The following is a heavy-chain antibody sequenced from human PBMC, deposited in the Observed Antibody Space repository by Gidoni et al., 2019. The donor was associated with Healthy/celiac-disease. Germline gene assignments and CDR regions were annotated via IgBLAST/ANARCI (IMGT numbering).Heavy chain of an antibody. Sequence: QVQLVQSGAEVKKPGASVKVSCKASGYTFTGYYMHWVRQAPGQGLEWMGWINPNSGGTNYAQKFQGRVTMTRDTSISTAYMELSRLRSDDTAVYYCARDHYDIYYYYGMDVWGQGTTVTVSS. CDR2: INPNSGGT. D-gene: IGHD4-17*01. V-gene: IGHV1-2*02. CDR1: GYTFTGYY. J-gene: IGHJ6*02. CDR3: ARDHYDIYYYYGMDV.